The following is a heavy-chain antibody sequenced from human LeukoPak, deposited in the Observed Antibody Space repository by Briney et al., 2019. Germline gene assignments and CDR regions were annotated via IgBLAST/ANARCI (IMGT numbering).Heavy chain of an antibody. J-gene: IGHJ6*03. V-gene: IGHV4-39*01. Sequence: SETLSLTCTVSGASIRSSNYYWGWIRQPPGKGLEWIGSIYYSGSTYYNPSLKSRVTISVDTSKNQFSLKLSSVTAADTAVYYCAVEEDYYYYYMDVWGKGTTVTVSS. CDR1: GASIRSSNYY. CDR3: AVEEDYYYYYMDV. CDR2: IYYSGST.